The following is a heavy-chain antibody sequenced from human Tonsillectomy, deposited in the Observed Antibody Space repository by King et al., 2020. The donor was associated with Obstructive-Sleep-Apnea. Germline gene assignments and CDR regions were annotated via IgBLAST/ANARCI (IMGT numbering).Heavy chain of an antibody. V-gene: IGHV3-9*01. CDR1: GFTFDDYA. CDR3: AKDPLARPSQLAIQRYFDY. CDR2: ISWNSGSI. Sequence: VQLVESGGGWVQPGRSLRLSCAASGFTFDDYAMHWVRQAPGKGLEWVSGISWNSGSIGYADSVKGRFTISRDNAKNSLYLQMNSLRAEDTALYYCAKDPLARPSQLAIQRYFDYWGQGTLVTVSS. J-gene: IGHJ4*02. D-gene: IGHD2-2*01.